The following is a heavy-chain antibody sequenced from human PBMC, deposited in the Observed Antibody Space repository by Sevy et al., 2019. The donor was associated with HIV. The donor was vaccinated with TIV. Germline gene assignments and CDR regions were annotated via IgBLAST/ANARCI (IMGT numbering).Heavy chain of an antibody. CDR1: GFTFDDYA. CDR2: ISWDSVSI. D-gene: IGHD6-13*01. CDR3: AKVLTFSSSWYGFDY. V-gene: IGHV3-9*01. Sequence: GGSLRLSCAASGFTFDDYAMHWVRQAPGQGLEWVSGISWDSVSIAYADSVKGRFTISRDNAKNSLYLQMNSLRAEETALYYCAKVLTFSSSWYGFDYWGQGTLVTVSS. J-gene: IGHJ4*02.